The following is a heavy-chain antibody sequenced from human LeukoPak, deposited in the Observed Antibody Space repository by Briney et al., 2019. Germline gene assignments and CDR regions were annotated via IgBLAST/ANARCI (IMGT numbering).Heavy chain of an antibody. CDR2: ISGSGGST. Sequence: GGSLRLSCAASGFTFSSYAMSWVRQAPGKGLEWVSAISGSGGSTYYADSVKGRFTISRDNSKNTLYLQMNSLRAEDTAVYYCARDPDMVGYCSGGSCESRFDPWGQGTLVTVSS. CDR1: GFTFSSYA. D-gene: IGHD2-15*01. J-gene: IGHJ5*02. V-gene: IGHV3-23*01. CDR3: ARDPDMVGYCSGGSCESRFDP.